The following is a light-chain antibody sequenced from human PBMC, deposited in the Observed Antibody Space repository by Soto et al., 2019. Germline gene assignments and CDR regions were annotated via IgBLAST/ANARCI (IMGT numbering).Light chain of an antibody. V-gene: IGLV2-18*02. CDR1: SSDIGSYNR. CDR3: SSFTTSDTYV. CDR2: EVN. Sequence: QSVLTQPPSVSGSPGQSVTISCTGTSSDIGSYNRVSWYQQPPGAAPKLMICEVNNRPSGVPERFSGSKSGNTASLTIFGLQPEDEADYYCSSFTTSDTYVFGTGTKVTVL. J-gene: IGLJ1*01.